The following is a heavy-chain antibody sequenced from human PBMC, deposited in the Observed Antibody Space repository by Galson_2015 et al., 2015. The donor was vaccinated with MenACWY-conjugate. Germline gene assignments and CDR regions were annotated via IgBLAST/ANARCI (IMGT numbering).Heavy chain of an antibody. V-gene: IGHV3-30*18. J-gene: IGHJ4*02. CDR2: YDGSNK. CDR3: AKDQDNSSWYSYFDY. D-gene: IGHD6-13*01. Sequence: YDGSNKYYADSVKGRFTISRDNSKNTLYLQMNSLRAEDTAVYYCAKDQDNSSWYSYFDYWGQGTLVTVSS.